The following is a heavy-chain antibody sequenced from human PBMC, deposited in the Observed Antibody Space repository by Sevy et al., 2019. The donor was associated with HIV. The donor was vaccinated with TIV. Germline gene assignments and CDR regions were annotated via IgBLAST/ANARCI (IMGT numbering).Heavy chain of an antibody. CDR3: ARMGDYFDSSSYYPLKY. V-gene: IGHV1-2*02. CDR1: GYTFTGYY. D-gene: IGHD3-22*01. Sequence: ASVKVSCKASGYTFTGYYVHWLRQAPGQGLEWMGWINPKTGGTYFAKKFQDRVSMTTGTSITTAYMELSGLRFDDTAVYYCARMGDYFDSSSYYPLKYWGQGTLVTVSS. J-gene: IGHJ4*02. CDR2: INPKTGGT.